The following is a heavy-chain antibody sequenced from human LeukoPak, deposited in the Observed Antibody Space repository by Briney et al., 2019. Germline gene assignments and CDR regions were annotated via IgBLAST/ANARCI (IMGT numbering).Heavy chain of an antibody. CDR3: AKVSGIVVVTAQRRNWFDP. V-gene: IGHV3-48*01. CDR2: ISSSSSTI. J-gene: IGHJ5*02. Sequence: PGGSLRLSCAASGFTFSSYSMNWVRQAPGKGLEWVSYISSSSSTIYYADSVKGRFTISRDNAKNSLYLQMNSLRAEDTAVYYCAKVSGIVVVTAQRRNWFDPWGQGTLVTVSS. CDR1: GFTFSSYS. D-gene: IGHD2-21*02.